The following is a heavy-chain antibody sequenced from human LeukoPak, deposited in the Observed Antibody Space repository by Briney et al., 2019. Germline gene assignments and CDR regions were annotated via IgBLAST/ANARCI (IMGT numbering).Heavy chain of an antibody. V-gene: IGHV4-34*01. D-gene: IGHD4-23*01. CDR1: GGSFSGYY. CDR3: ARGDYGGNLDY. Sequence: SETLSLTCAVYGGSFSGYYLSWIRQPPGKGLEWIGEINHSGSTNYNPSLKSRVTISVDTSKNQFSLKLSSVTAAGTAVYYCARGDYGGNLDYWGQGTLVTVSS. CDR2: INHSGST. J-gene: IGHJ4*02.